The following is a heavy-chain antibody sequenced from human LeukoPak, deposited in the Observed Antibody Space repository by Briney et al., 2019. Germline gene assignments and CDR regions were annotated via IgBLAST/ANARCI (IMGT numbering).Heavy chain of an antibody. CDR2: ISWNSGSI. CDR3: AKDRNYDFWSGSLGSYYFDY. J-gene: IGHJ4*02. D-gene: IGHD3-3*01. Sequence: GGSLRLSCAASGFTFDDYAVHWVRQAPGKGLEWVSGISWNSGSIGYADSVKGRFTISRDNAKSSLYLQMNSLRAEDTALYYCAKDRNYDFWSGSLGSYYFDYWGQGTLVTVSS. CDR1: GFTFDDYA. V-gene: IGHV3-9*01.